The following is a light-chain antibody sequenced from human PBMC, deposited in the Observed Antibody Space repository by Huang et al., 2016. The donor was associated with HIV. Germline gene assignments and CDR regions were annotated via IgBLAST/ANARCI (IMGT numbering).Light chain of an antibody. CDR2: SAS. Sequence: DIRVTQSPSSLSPSVGDRVTSTCRASQAISNSLAWYQQRPGKAPKLLLHSASTLENGVPSRFSGSGSGADYTLTVSSLQPEDFATYYCQQYYGTPTFGQGTRVEIK. CDR3: QQYYGTPT. CDR1: QAISNS. J-gene: IGKJ1*01. V-gene: IGKV1-NL1*01.